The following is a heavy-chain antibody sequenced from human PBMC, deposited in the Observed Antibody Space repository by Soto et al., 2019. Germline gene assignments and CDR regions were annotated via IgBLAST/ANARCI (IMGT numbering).Heavy chain of an antibody. CDR2: FSLSGTT. V-gene: IGHV4-4*07. Sequence: PPETLSLTCTVSGASITGSFFWSWIRQPAGKGLEWIGRFSLSGTTNYNPSLRSRVTMSADVSKNQFSLRLTSVTAADTALYYCARGIIPHSAPAGYYFLSWGKGILVTVS. CDR3: ARGIIPHSAPAGYYFLS. J-gene: IGHJ4*02. D-gene: IGHD3-3*01. CDR1: GASITGSFF.